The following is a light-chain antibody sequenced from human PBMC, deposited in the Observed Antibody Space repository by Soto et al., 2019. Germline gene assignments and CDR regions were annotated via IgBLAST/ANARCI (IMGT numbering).Light chain of an antibody. CDR1: RDITDY. V-gene: IGKV1-27*01. J-gene: IGKJ1*01. CDR2: AAS. CDR3: QNYDSAPWT. Sequence: DIQMTQSPTSLSASVGDRVTITCRASRDITDYLAWYQQKPGQVPQLLISAASTLQSGVPSRFTASGSGTDFTLTITGLRPEDFATYYCQNYDSAPWTFGQGTKVDIK.